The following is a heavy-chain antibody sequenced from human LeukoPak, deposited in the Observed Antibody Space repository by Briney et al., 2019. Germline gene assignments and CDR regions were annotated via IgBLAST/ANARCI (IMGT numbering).Heavy chain of an antibody. D-gene: IGHD2-21*01. CDR2: ISSSSSTI. Sequence: PGGSLRLSCAASGFTFSSYSMNWVRQAPGKGLEWVSYISSSSSTIYYADSVKGRFTISRDNAKNLLYLLMNSLRVEDTAVYYCARGHYSGFEYWGQGSLVTVSS. V-gene: IGHV3-48*04. CDR3: ARGHYSGFEY. J-gene: IGHJ4*02. CDR1: GFTFSSYS.